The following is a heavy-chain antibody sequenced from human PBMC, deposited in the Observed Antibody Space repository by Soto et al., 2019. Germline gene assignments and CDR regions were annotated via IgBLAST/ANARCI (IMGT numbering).Heavy chain of an antibody. CDR3: ARETYYDFWSGPYYGMDV. CDR1: GFTFSSYA. Sequence: QVQLVESGGGVVQPGRSLRLSCAASGFTFSSYAMHWVRQAPGKGLEWVAVISYDGSNKYYADSVKGRFTISRDNSKNTLYLQMNSLRAEDTAVYYCARETYYDFWSGPYYGMDVWGQGTTVTFSS. J-gene: IGHJ6*02. CDR2: ISYDGSNK. V-gene: IGHV3-30-3*01. D-gene: IGHD3-3*01.